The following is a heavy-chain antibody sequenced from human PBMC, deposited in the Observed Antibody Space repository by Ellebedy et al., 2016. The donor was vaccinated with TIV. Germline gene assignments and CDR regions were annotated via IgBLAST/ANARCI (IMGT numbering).Heavy chain of an antibody. V-gene: IGHV1-69*04. CDR1: GYTFTTYA. Sequence: AASVKVSCKASGYTFTTYAMHWVRQAPGQRLEWMGRIIPILDITNYAQNFQGRVTITADKSTSTAYMELSSLRSEDTAVYYCARAPPPRGDRSADAFDIWGQGTMVTVSS. CDR2: IIPILDIT. J-gene: IGHJ3*02. D-gene: IGHD7-27*01. CDR3: ARAPPPRGDRSADAFDI.